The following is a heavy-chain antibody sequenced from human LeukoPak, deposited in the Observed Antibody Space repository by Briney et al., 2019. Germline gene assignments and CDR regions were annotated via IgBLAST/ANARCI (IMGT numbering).Heavy chain of an antibody. D-gene: IGHD6-6*01. CDR3: ARAGFSLAPHRGTPFDY. Sequence: SETLSLTCAVYGGSFSGYYWSWIRQPPGKGLEWIGSIYYSGSTYYNPSLKSRVTISVDTSKNQFSLRLSSVTAADTAVYYCARAGFSLAPHRGTPFDYWGQGTLVTVSS. J-gene: IGHJ4*02. CDR2: IYYSGST. V-gene: IGHV4-34*01. CDR1: GGSFSGYY.